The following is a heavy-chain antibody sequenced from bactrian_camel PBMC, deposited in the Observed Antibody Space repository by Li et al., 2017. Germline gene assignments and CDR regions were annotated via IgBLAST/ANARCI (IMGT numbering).Heavy chain of an antibody. CDR3: AADHRACGAATIFGYKY. D-gene: IGHD4*01. V-gene: IGHV3S55*01. CDR2: LSSDGTT. J-gene: IGHJ4*01. CDR1: RFIGGYC. Sequence: HVQLVESGGGSVQAGGSLRLACAASRFIGGYCMGWFRQVPGKEREGVSALSSDGTTSYANSVKGRFTCSQDYAKNTLYLQMNSLKPEDTAMYSCAADHRACGAATIFGYKYWGQRTQVTVS.